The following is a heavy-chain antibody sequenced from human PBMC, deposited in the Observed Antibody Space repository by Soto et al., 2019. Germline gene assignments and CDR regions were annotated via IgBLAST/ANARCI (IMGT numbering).Heavy chain of an antibody. Sequence: QVQLVQSGAEVKKPGASVKVSCKTSGYTFTSYDIHWVRQATGQGPEWMGWMNPNSGNTVNAQKFPGRITMTRNTSMSTAYMELSSLRPEDTAVYYCARARFGAVAGTWGQGTLVTVSS. CDR2: MNPNSGNT. CDR1: GYTFTSYD. J-gene: IGHJ5*02. V-gene: IGHV1-8*01. CDR3: ARARFGAVAGT. D-gene: IGHD6-19*01.